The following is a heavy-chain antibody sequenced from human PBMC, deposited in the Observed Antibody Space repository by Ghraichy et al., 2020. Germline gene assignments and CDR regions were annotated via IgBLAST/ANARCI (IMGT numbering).Heavy chain of an antibody. V-gene: IGHV3-23*01. D-gene: IGHD3-10*01. CDR1: GFTFSSYA. CDR3: AKDRRVPTNVGELYIGNWFDP. CDR2: ISGSGGST. Sequence: GGSLRLSCAASGFTFSSYAMSWVRQAPGKRLEWVSAISGSGGSTYYADSVKGRFTISRDNSKNTLYLQMNSLRAEDTAVYYCAKDRRVPTNVGELYIGNWFDPWGQGTLVTVSS. J-gene: IGHJ5*02.